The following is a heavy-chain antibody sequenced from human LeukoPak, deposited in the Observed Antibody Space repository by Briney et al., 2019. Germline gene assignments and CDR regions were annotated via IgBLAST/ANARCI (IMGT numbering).Heavy chain of an antibody. CDR3: ARGGVVVPDNYYYYMDV. D-gene: IGHD2-2*01. V-gene: IGHV1-69*05. J-gene: IGHJ6*03. CDR2: IIPIFGTV. CDR1: GGTFSSYA. Sequence: SVKVSCKASGGTFSSYAISWVRQAPGQGLEWMGGIIPIFGTVNYAQKFQGRVTITTDESTSTAYMELSSLRSEDTAVYYCARGGVVVPDNYYYYMDVWGKGTTVTVSS.